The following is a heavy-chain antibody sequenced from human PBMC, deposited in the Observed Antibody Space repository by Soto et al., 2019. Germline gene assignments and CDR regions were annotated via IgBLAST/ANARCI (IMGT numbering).Heavy chain of an antibody. J-gene: IGHJ6*03. Sequence: EALSLTCTVSGGSISRFYWSWNRQPPGKGLEWIGYVYYTGSTSYNPSLKRRVTFSADSSRGQFSLRLNSVTAADTAVYYCARTVLGPDLLADSFVDYYYYMDVWGQGTTVTVSS. D-gene: IGHD3-9*01. CDR3: ARTVLGPDLLADSFVDYYYYMDV. V-gene: IGHV4-59*08. CDR1: GGSISRFY. CDR2: VYYTGST.